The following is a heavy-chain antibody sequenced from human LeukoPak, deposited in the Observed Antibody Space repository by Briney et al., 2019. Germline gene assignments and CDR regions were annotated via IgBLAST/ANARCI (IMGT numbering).Heavy chain of an antibody. J-gene: IGHJ3*02. D-gene: IGHD3-22*01. CDR3: ARGPYSYDSSGAFDI. CDR1: GGSISSSSYY. V-gene: IGHV4-39*01. CDR2: IYYSGST. Sequence: PSETLSLTCTVSGGSISSSSYYWGWIRQPPGTGLEWIASIYYSGSTYYNPSLKSRVTISVDTSKNQFSLKLSSVTAADTAVYFCARGPYSYDSSGAFDIWGQGTMVTVSS.